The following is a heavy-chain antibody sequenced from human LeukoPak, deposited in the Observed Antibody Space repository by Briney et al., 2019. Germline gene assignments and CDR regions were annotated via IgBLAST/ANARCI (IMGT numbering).Heavy chain of an antibody. J-gene: IGHJ4*02. V-gene: IGHV3-23*01. Sequence: GGSLRLSCVASGFTFYNYAMSWVRQAPGKGLEWVSGISISGDGTYYADSVKGRFTISRDKSYNTLYLQMNSLRAEDTAVYYCVRAAPRDCSSTSCSLFDNWGQGTLVTVSS. D-gene: IGHD2-2*01. CDR2: ISISGDGT. CDR3: VRAAPRDCSSTSCSLFDN. CDR1: GFTFYNYA.